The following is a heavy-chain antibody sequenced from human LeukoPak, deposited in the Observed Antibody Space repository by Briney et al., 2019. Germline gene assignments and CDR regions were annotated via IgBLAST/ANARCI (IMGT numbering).Heavy chain of an antibody. CDR3: TKEGLPSGSSWSAWFDP. Sequence: GGSLRLSCAASGFTFSSYGMHWVRQAPGKGLEWVAFIRYDGSNKYYADSVKGRFTISRDNSKNTLYLQMNSLRAEDTAVYYCTKEGLPSGSSWSAWFDPWGQGTLVTVSS. CDR1: GFTFSSYG. V-gene: IGHV3-30*02. J-gene: IGHJ5*02. CDR2: IRYDGSNK. D-gene: IGHD3-10*01.